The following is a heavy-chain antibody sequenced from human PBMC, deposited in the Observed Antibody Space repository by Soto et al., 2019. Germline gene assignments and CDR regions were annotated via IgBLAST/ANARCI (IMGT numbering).Heavy chain of an antibody. D-gene: IGHD3-3*01. Sequence: SETLSLTCTVSGGSISSYYWSWIRQPPGKGLEWIGYIYYSGSTNYNPSLKSRVTISVDTSKNQFSLKLSSVTAADTAVYYCARGSDFWSGYFDYWGQGTLVTVSS. CDR3: ARGSDFWSGYFDY. CDR1: GGSISSYY. J-gene: IGHJ4*02. V-gene: IGHV4-59*01. CDR2: IYYSGST.